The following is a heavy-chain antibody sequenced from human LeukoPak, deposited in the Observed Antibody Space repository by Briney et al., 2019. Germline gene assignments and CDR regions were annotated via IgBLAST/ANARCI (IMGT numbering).Heavy chain of an antibody. Sequence: ASVKVSCQASGYTFTGYYMHWVRQAPGQGLEWMGWINPNSGGTNYAQKFQGRVTMTRDTSISTAYMELSRLRSDDTAVYYCARGPESLLQYYFDYWGQGTLVTVSS. CDR1: GYTFTGYY. J-gene: IGHJ4*02. D-gene: IGHD1-14*01. CDR3: ARGPESLLQYYFDY. V-gene: IGHV1-2*02. CDR2: INPNSGGT.